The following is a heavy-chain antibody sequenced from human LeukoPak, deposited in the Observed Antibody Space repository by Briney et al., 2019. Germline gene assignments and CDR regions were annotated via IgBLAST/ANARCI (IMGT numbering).Heavy chain of an antibody. D-gene: IGHD3-16*01. CDR1: GFTFSNYA. Sequence: GGSLRLSCAASGFTFSNYAMHWVRQAPGKGLEWVALISYDGSNKYYADSLKGRVTISRDNSKNTLSLQMNSLRAEDTAVYYCAKDTVKVKMISRVPHYMDVWGKGTTVTISS. CDR3: AKDTVKVKMISRVPHYMDV. J-gene: IGHJ6*03. V-gene: IGHV3-30*04. CDR2: ISYDGSNK.